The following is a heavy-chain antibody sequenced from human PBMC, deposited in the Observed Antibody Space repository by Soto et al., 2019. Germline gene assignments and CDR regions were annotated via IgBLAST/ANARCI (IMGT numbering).Heavy chain of an antibody. V-gene: IGHV1-69*02. CDR3: ARADYYDSSGRAFDI. CDR2: IIPILGIA. Sequence: QVQLVQSGAEVKKPGSSVKVSCKASGGTFSSYTISWVRQAPGQGLEWMGRIIPILGIANYAQKFHGRVTITADKSTSTAYMEMSSLRSEDTAVYYCARADYYDSSGRAFDIWGQGTMVTVSS. D-gene: IGHD3-22*01. J-gene: IGHJ3*02. CDR1: GGTFSSYT.